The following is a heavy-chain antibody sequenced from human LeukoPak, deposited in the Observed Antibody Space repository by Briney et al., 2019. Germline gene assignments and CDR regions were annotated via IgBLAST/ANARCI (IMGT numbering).Heavy chain of an antibody. D-gene: IGHD3-10*01. CDR2: TNHSGST. CDR1: GGSISSYY. Sequence: KTSETLSRTCTVSGGSISSYYWSWIRQPPGKGLEWIGETNHSGSTNYNPSLKSRVTISVDTSKNQFSLKLSSVTAADTAVYYCARLLPYYYGSGSYYTSWFDPWGQGTLVTVSS. V-gene: IGHV4-34*01. J-gene: IGHJ5*02. CDR3: ARLLPYYYGSGSYYTSWFDP.